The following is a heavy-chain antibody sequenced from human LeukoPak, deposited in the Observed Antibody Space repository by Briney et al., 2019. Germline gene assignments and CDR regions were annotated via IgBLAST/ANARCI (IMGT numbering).Heavy chain of an antibody. Sequence: NPSETLSLTCTVSGGSISSYYWSWIRQPPGKGLEWIGYIYYSGSTNYNPSLKSRVTISVDTTKNQFSMNLNSVTAADTAVYYCARHVEGGDYWATFDYWGQGTLVTVSS. CDR2: IYYSGST. CDR3: ARHVEGGDYWATFDY. D-gene: IGHD1-26*01. J-gene: IGHJ4*02. CDR1: GGSISSYY. V-gene: IGHV4-59*08.